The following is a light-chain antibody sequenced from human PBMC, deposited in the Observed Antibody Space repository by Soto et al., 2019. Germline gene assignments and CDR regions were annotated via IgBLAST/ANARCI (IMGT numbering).Light chain of an antibody. J-gene: IGLJ1*01. V-gene: IGLV2-8*01. CDR2: EVT. Sequence: QSALTQPPSASGSPGQPVTISCTGTSNDVGAYNYVSWYQQHPGKAPKLMIFEVTQRPSGVPDRFSGSKSGNTAALTVSGLQAEDEADYYCSSYAGSNNFDVFGTGTKVTVL. CDR1: SNDVGAYNY. CDR3: SSYAGSNNFDV.